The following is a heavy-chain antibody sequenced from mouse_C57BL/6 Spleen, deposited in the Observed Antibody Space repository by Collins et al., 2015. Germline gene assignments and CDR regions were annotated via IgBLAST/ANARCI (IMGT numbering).Heavy chain of an antibody. CDR3: ALIHYSASIYWYFDV. D-gene: IGHD1-1*01. V-gene: IGHV1-26*01. Sequence: MNWVKQSHGKSLEWIGDINPNNGGTSYNQKFKGKATLTVDKSSSTAFMELRSLTSEDSAVYYCALIHYSASIYWYFDVWGTGTTVTVSA. CDR2: INPNNGGT. J-gene: IGHJ1*03.